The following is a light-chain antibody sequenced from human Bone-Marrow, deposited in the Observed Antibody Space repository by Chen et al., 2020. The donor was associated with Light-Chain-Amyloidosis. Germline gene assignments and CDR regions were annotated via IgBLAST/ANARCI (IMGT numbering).Light chain of an antibody. V-gene: IGKV3-20*01. CDR2: GAS. CDR3: QQYGSSLFT. Sequence: EIVLTQPPGTLSLSPGERATLSCRASQSVSSSYLAWYQQKPGQAPRLLIYGASSRATGIPDRFSGSGSGTDFTLTISRLEPEDFAVYYCQQYGSSLFTFGPGTKVDI. CDR1: QSVSSSY. J-gene: IGKJ3*01.